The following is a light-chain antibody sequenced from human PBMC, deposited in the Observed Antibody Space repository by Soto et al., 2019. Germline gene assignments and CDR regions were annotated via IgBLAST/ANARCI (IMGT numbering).Light chain of an antibody. CDR1: QDIGNW. Sequence: DIPVTQSPPSMAASVGDRGTITCRASQDIGNWMTWYQQKPGKAPKLLIYSASTLVRGVPSRFSGSGSGTEFTLTISGLQTEDSLTYYCQQAKSFPITFGQGTRVEIK. V-gene: IGKV1-12*01. CDR3: QQAKSFPIT. CDR2: SAS. J-gene: IGKJ5*01.